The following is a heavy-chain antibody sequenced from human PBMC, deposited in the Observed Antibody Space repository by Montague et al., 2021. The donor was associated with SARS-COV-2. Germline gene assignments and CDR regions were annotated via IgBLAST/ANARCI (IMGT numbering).Heavy chain of an antibody. Sequence: SLRLSCAASGFTFSSYGMHWVRQAPGKGLDWVAVIWYDGSNKYYADSVKGRFAISRDNSKNTLYLQMNSLRAEDTAVYYCARLYYYGSGRRMGYYYYGMDVWGQGTTVTVSS. D-gene: IGHD3-10*01. CDR3: ARLYYYGSGRRMGYYYYGMDV. V-gene: IGHV3-33*01. CDR1: GFTFSSYG. CDR2: IWYDGSNK. J-gene: IGHJ6*02.